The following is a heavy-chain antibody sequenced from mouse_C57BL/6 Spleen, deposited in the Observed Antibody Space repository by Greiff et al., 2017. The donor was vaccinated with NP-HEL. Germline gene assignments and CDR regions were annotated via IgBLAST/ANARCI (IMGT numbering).Heavy chain of an antibody. J-gene: IGHJ3*01. V-gene: IGHV1-85*01. Sequence: VQLQQSGPELVKPGASVKLSCKASGYTFTSYDINWVKQRPGQGLEWIGWIYPRDGSTKYNEKFKGKATLTVDTSSSTAYMELHSLTSEDSAVYFCARDDSNYPPWFAYWGQGTLVTVSA. CDR1: GYTFTSYD. CDR2: IYPRDGST. D-gene: IGHD2-5*01. CDR3: ARDDSNYPPWFAY.